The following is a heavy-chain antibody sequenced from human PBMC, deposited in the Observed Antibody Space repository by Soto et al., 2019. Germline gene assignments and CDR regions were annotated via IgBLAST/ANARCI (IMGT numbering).Heavy chain of an antibody. D-gene: IGHD5-18*01. V-gene: IGHV3-66*01. J-gene: IGHJ3*02. Sequence: PGGSLRLSCAASGFTVSSNYMSWVRQAPGKGLEWVSVIYSGGSTYYADSVKGRFTISRDNSKNTLYLQVNSLRAEDTAVYYCARDPGYSYGYGVDAFDIWGQGTMVTVSS. CDR2: IYSGGST. CDR3: ARDPGYSYGYGVDAFDI. CDR1: GFTVSSNY.